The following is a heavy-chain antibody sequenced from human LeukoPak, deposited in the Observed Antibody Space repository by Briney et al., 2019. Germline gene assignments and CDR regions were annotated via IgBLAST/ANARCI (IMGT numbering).Heavy chain of an antibody. D-gene: IGHD4-17*01. V-gene: IGHV4-59*11. CDR2: ISYIGST. J-gene: IGHJ3*02. CDR3: ARDLVTVTKGFDI. CDR1: TDSFSSHY. Sequence: PSKTLSLTCVVSTDSFSSHYWTWIRQPPGKGLEWIGYISYIGSTNYNPSLKSRVTISIDTSKNQFSLKLTSVTAADTAAYYCARDLVTVTKGFDIWGQGTMVSVSS.